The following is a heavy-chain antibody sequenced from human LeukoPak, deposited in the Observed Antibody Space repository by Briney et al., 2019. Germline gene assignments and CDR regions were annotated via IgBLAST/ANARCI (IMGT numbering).Heavy chain of an antibody. CDR3: ARASWIQLWFPYNYYYYMDV. Sequence: GASVKVSCKASGYTFTGYYMHWVRQAPGQGLEWMGSINPNSGGTIYAQQFQGRVTMTRDTSISTAYMELSRLRSDDTAVYYCARASWIQLWFPYNYYYYMDVWGKGTTVTISS. CDR1: GYTFTGYY. D-gene: IGHD5-18*01. CDR2: INPNSGGT. V-gene: IGHV1-2*02. J-gene: IGHJ6*03.